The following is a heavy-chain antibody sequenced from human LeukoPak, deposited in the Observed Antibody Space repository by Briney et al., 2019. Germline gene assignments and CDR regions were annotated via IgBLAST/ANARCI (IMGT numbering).Heavy chain of an antibody. D-gene: IGHD2/OR15-2a*01. V-gene: IGHV1-2*02. CDR1: VGTFSSYA. CDR3: ARGKSTLVALNWLDP. CDR2: INPNSSGT. Sequence: ASVKVSCKASVGTFSSYAISWVRQAAGHQLKWMGWINPNSSGTNYAQKFQDRVTMPRHTSISTTNMELSRLTSDDAATYYCARGKSTLVALNWLDPWGQGTLVTVSS. J-gene: IGHJ5*02.